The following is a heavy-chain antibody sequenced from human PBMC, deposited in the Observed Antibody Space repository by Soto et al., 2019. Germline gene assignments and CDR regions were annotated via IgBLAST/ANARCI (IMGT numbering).Heavy chain of an antibody. CDR3: ARARSSGWYRLGKNWFDP. CDR2: IIPIFGTA. CDR1: GGTFSSYA. Sequence: QVQLVQSGAEVKKPGSSVKVSCKASGGTFSSYAISWVRQAPGQGLEWMGGIIPIFGTANYAQKFQGRVTITADESTSTAYMELSSLRSEDTAVYYCARARSSGWYRLGKNWFDPWGQGTLVTVSS. J-gene: IGHJ5*02. D-gene: IGHD6-19*01. V-gene: IGHV1-69*12.